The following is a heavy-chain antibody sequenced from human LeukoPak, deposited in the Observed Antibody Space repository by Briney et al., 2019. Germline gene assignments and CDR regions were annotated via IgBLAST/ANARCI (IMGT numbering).Heavy chain of an antibody. CDR2: MNPNSGNT. Sequence: GASVKVSCKASGYTFTSYDINWVRQATGQGLEWMGWMNPNSGNTGYAQKFQGRVTMTRSTSISTAYMELSSLRSEDTAVYYCARDLRETTMFRGVLRYYYYYMDVWGKGTTVTISS. CDR3: ARDLRETTMFRGVLRYYYYYMDV. CDR1: GYTFTSYD. D-gene: IGHD3-10*01. J-gene: IGHJ6*03. V-gene: IGHV1-8*01.